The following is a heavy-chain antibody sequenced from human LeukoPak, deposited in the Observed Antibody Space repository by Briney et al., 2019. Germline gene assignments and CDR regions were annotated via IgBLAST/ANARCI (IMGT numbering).Heavy chain of an antibody. CDR2: INHSGST. Sequence: SETLSLTCAVYGGSFSGYYWSWIRQPPGKGLEWIGEINHSGSTNYNPSLKSRVTISVDTSKNQFSLKLSSVTAADTAAYYCARRRYSSGWYSGYWFDPWGQGTLVTVSS. CDR1: GGSFSGYY. D-gene: IGHD6-19*01. CDR3: ARRRYSSGWYSGYWFDP. V-gene: IGHV4-34*01. J-gene: IGHJ5*02.